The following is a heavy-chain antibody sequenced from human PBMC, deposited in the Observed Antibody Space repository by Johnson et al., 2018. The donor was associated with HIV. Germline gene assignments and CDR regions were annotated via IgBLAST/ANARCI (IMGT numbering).Heavy chain of an antibody. Sequence: QVQLVESGGGLAKPAWSPRLSCAASQFTFSTYGMHWVRQAPGKGLEWVAFIRYDGSNKYYTDSVKGQFTISRDNSKNTLYLQMNSLRAEDTAVYYCAKDKGVWGFDAFDIWGQGTMVTVSS. V-gene: IGHV3-30*02. CDR1: QFTFSTYG. CDR3: AKDKGVWGFDAFDI. J-gene: IGHJ3*02. D-gene: IGHD3-16*01. CDR2: IRYDGSNK.